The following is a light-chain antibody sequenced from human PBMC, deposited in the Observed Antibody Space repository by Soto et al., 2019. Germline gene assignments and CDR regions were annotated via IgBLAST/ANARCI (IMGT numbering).Light chain of an antibody. J-gene: IGKJ2*01. CDR3: QQYYSTPPMYT. CDR2: WAS. V-gene: IGKV4-1*01. Sequence: DIVMTQSPDSLAVSLGERATINCKSSQSALYSSNNKNYLAWYQQKPGQPPKLLIYWASTRESGVPDRFSGSGSGTDFTLTISSPQAEDVAVYHCQQYYSTPPMYTFGQGTKLEIK. CDR1: QSALYSSNNKNY.